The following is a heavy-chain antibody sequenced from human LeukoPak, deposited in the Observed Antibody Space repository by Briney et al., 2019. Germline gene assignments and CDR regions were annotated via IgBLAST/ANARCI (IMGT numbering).Heavy chain of an antibody. Sequence: PSETLSLTCTVSGGSISSYYWSWIRQPPGKGLEWVGYIYYSGSSNYNPSPKSRVTISVDTSKNQFSLKLSSMTAADTAVYYCARTTYYYDRSGYSYFFDYWGQGTLVTVSS. CDR1: GGSISSYY. J-gene: IGHJ4*02. V-gene: IGHV4-59*01. CDR2: IYYSGSS. CDR3: ARTTYYYDRSGYSYFFDY. D-gene: IGHD3-22*01.